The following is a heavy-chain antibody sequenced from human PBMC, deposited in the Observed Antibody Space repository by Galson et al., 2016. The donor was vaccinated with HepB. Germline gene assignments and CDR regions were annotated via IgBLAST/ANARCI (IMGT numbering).Heavy chain of an antibody. J-gene: IGHJ5*02. CDR2: INPNTGAT. CDR1: GYSFTGYY. CDR3: ARDRSSKDYNNWFDP. Sequence: SVKVSCKAFGYSFTGYYIHWVRQAPGQGLEWMGCINPNTGATNYAQRFQVTITLTRDTSISTAYMDLRRLRAYDTAVYFCARDRSSKDYNNWFDPWGQGTLVTVSS. V-gene: IGHV1-2*02. D-gene: IGHD2-2*01.